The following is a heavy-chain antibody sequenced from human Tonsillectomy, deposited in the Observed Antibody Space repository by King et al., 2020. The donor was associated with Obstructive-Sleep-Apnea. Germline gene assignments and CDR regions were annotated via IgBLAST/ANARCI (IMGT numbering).Heavy chain of an antibody. Sequence: QLVQSGAEVKKPGASVKVSCKASGYTFTNYGLSWVRQAPGQGLEWTGWISAYNGNTNYAQKLQGRVTMTTDTSTNTAYMELRSLRSDDTAVYYCARVAAYMVRGVIPYYFDDWGQGTLVTVSS. CDR2: ISAYNGNT. D-gene: IGHD3-10*01. CDR1: GYTFTNYG. V-gene: IGHV1-18*01. J-gene: IGHJ4*02. CDR3: ARVAAYMVRGVIPYYFDD.